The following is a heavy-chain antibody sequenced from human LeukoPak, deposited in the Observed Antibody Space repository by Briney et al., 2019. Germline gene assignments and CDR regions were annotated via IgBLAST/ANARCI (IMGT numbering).Heavy chain of an antibody. D-gene: IGHD6-13*01. CDR1: RFTFNSYA. CDR2: IKQDGSEK. J-gene: IGHJ4*02. CDR3: ATSTAAAGTD. Sequence: GGSLRLSCAASRFTFNSYAMSWVRQAPGKGLKWVANIKQDGSEKYYVDSVKGRFTISRDNAQNSLYLQMNSLRAEDTAIYYCATSTAAAGTDWGQGTLVTVSS. V-gene: IGHV3-7*03.